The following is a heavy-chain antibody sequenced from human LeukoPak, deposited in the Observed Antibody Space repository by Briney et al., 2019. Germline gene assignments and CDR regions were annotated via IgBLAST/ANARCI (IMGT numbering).Heavy chain of an antibody. Sequence: GGSLRLSCAASGFTFSSYGMHWVRQAPGKGLEWVAVISYDGSNKYYADSVKGRFTISRDNSKNTLYLQMNSLRAEDTAVYYCARVIAVASFYFDYWGQGTLVTVSS. CDR2: ISYDGSNK. CDR1: GFTFSSYG. D-gene: IGHD6-19*01. J-gene: IGHJ4*02. V-gene: IGHV3-30*03. CDR3: ARVIAVASFYFDY.